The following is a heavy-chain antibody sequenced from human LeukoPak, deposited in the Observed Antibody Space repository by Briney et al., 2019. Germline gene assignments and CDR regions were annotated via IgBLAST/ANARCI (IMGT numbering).Heavy chain of an antibody. Sequence: GGSLRLSCAASGFTFSDHYMDWVRQAPGKGLEWVGRTRNRANSYTTEYAASVKGKFTISRDDSYYSLYLQMNSLKTEDTAVYYCARERLEDYYDSSGYYSAIDAFDIWGQGTMVTVSS. J-gene: IGHJ3*02. D-gene: IGHD3-22*01. CDR3: ARERLEDYYDSSGYYSAIDAFDI. CDR1: GFTFSDHY. CDR2: TRNRANSYTT. V-gene: IGHV3-72*01.